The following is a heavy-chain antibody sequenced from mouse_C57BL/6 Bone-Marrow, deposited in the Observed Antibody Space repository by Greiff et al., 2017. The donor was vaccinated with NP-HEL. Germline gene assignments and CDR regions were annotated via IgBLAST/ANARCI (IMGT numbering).Heavy chain of an antibody. CDR3: ARVTVVAGYFDV. V-gene: IGHV5-4*03. CDR2: ISDGGSYT. Sequence: DVMLVESGGGLVKPGGSLKLSCAASGFTFSSYAMSWVRQTPEKRLEWVATISDGGSYTYYPDNVKGRFTISRDNAKNNLYLQMSHLKSEDTAMYYCARVTVVAGYFDVWGTGTTVTVSS. J-gene: IGHJ1*03. CDR1: GFTFSSYA. D-gene: IGHD1-1*01.